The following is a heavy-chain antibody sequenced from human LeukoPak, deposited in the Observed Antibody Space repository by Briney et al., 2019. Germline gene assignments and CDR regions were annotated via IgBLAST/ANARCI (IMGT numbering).Heavy chain of an antibody. CDR3: ARGGQYYYDSSGYPDY. J-gene: IGHJ4*02. CDR2: IYYSGST. V-gene: IGHV4-59*01. Sequence: SETLSLTCTVSGGSISSYYWSWIRQPAGKGLEWIGYIYYSGSTNYNPSLKSRVTISVDTSKNQFSLKLSSVTAADTAVYYCARGGQYYYDSSGYPDYWGQGTLVTVSS. CDR1: GGSISSYY. D-gene: IGHD3-22*01.